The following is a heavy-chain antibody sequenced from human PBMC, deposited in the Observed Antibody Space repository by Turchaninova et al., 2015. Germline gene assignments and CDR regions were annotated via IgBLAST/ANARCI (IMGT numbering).Heavy chain of an antibody. D-gene: IGHD6-13*01. CDR3: ARDAHSSSWTRWFDP. J-gene: IGHJ5*02. CDR2: IFHDGTT. Sequence: QLQLQESGPGLVKPSGTLSPTCTASGYSISSGYYWGWFRLPPGEGLEWIGNIFHDGTTYYNPSLRSRVTMSVDTSKNQFSLNVNSVTAADTAVYFCARDAHSSSWTRWFDPWGQGTLVTVSS. CDR1: GYSISSGYY. V-gene: IGHV4-38-2*02.